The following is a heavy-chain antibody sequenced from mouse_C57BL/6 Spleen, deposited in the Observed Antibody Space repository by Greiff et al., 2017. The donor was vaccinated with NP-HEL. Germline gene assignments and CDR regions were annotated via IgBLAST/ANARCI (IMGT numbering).Heavy chain of an antibody. J-gene: IGHJ4*01. D-gene: IGHD2-3*01. CDR1: GYTFTSYG. V-gene: IGHV1-81*01. CDR3: ARWDDGYYEAMDY. Sequence: VKLVESGAELARPGASVKLSCKASGYTFTSYGISWVKQRTGQGLEWIGEIYPRSGNTYYNEKFKGKATLTADKSSSTAYMELRSLTSEDSAVYFGARWDDGYYEAMDYWGQGTSVTVSS. CDR2: IYPRSGNT.